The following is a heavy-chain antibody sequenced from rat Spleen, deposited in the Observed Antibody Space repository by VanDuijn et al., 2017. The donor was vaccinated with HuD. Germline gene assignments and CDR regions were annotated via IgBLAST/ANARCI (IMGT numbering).Heavy chain of an antibody. CDR3: TRGTYYARRDYGYTYVYFDY. V-gene: IGHV5-19*01. Sequence: EVQLVESGGGLVQPRRSLKLSCAASGFTFSNYGMHWIRQAPTKGLEWVASISPSGGSTYYRDSVKGRFTVSRDNAENTLYLQMNSLRSEDTATYYCTRGTYYARRDYGYTYVYFDYWGQGVMVTVSS. CDR2: ISPSGGST. J-gene: IGHJ2*01. D-gene: IGHD1-9*01. CDR1: GFTFSNYG.